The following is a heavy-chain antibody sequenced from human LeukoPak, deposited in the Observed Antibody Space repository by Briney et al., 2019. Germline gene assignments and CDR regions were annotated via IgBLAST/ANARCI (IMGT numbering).Heavy chain of an antibody. CDR3: ARGVVPPPY. Sequence: GGSLRLSCAASGFSFSTYSMNWVRQAPGKGLEWVSSISSRSGYIYYADSVKGRFTISRDNAKNSLYLQMDSLGAEDTAIYYCARGVVPPPYWGQGTLVPVSS. CDR2: ISSRSGYI. V-gene: IGHV3-21*01. D-gene: IGHD2-15*01. J-gene: IGHJ4*02. CDR1: GFSFSTYS.